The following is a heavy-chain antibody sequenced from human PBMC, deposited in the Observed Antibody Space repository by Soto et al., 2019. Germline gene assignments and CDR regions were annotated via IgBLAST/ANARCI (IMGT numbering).Heavy chain of an antibody. CDR1: GFTFSSYA. CDR2: ISGSGGST. CDR3: AKAGGTIFGVVPFPNWFDP. V-gene: IGHV3-23*01. J-gene: IGHJ5*02. Sequence: PGGSLRLSCAASGFTFSSYAMSWVRQAPGKGLEWVSAISGSGGSTYYADSVKGRFTISRDNSKNTLYLQMNSLRAEDTAVYYRAKAGGTIFGVVPFPNWFDPWGQGTLVTVSS. D-gene: IGHD3-3*01.